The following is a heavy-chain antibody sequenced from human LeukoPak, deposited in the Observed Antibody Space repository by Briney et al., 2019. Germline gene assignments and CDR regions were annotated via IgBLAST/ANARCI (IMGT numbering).Heavy chain of an antibody. V-gene: IGHV4-4*07. CDR3: VRECELRGGLDY. CDR2: IYTSGSA. Sequence: SETLSLTCTVSGGSISSYYWSWIWQRARKGLEWIGRIYTSGSAHSNPSLKSRDTMSVYTSKNQFSLKLSSVTVADTAVSYCVRECELRGGLDYGGQETLVTVSS. D-gene: IGHD1-26*01. CDR1: GGSISSYY. J-gene: IGHJ4*02.